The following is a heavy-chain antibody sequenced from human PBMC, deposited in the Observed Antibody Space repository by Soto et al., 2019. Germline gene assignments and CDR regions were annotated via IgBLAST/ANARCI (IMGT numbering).Heavy chain of an antibody. CDR1: GYTFTNYG. CDR3: ARVDVLRFLEWLI. CDR2: ISAYNGNT. D-gene: IGHD3-3*01. J-gene: IGHJ4*02. Sequence: SGPTLVNPPASVKVSCKASGYTFTNYGISWVRQAPGQGLEWMGWISAYNGNTNYAQNLQGRVTMTTDTSTSTAYMELRSLRSDDTAVYYCARVDVLRFLEWLIWGQGTLVTVSS. V-gene: IGHV1-18*04.